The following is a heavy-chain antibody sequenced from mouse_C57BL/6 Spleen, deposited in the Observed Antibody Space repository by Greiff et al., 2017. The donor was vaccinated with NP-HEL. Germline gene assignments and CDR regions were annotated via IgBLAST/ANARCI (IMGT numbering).Heavy chain of an antibody. CDR2: IDPSDSYT. D-gene: IGHD2-5*01. V-gene: IGHV1-69*01. Sequence: VQLQQSGAELVMPGASVKLSCKASGYTFTSYWMHWVKQRPGQGLEWIGEIDPSDSYTNYNQKFKGKSTLTVDKSSSTAYMQRSRVTSEDSAVYYGARKGPTRVIDYWGQGTTLTVSS. CDR3: ARKGPTRVIDY. CDR1: GYTFTSYW. J-gene: IGHJ2*01.